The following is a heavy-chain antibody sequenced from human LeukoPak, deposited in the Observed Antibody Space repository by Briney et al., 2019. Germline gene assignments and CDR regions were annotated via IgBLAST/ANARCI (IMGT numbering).Heavy chain of an antibody. CDR1: GFTVNSNY. J-gene: IGHJ4*02. Sequence: PGGSLRLSCAASGFTVNSNYMSWVRQAPGKGLEWVSVIYSGGTTDHADSVKGRFTASRDNSKNTLYLQMNSLRAEDTATYYCASRGYSYGSVFGYWGQGILVTVSS. V-gene: IGHV3-66*01. CDR3: ASRGYSYGSVFGY. CDR2: IYSGGTT. D-gene: IGHD5-18*01.